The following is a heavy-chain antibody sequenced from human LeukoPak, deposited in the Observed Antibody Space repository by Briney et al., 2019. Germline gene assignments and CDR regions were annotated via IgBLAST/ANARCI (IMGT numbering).Heavy chain of an antibody. CDR2: IFGYGGST. CDR3: AKMAGYNSRFDY. D-gene: IGHD6-13*01. J-gene: IGHJ4*02. V-gene: IGHV3-23*01. CDR1: GFTFSNYA. Sequence: SGGSLRLSRTASGFTFSNYAMSWVRQAPGKGLEWVSTIFGYGGSTYYADSVEGRFTISRDNSKNTLYLQLNSLTVEDTATYYCAKMAGYNSRFDYWGQGTLVTVAS.